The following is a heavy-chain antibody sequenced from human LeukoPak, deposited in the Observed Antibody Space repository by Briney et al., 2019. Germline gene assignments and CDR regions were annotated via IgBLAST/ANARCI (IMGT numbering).Heavy chain of an antibody. D-gene: IGHD5-12*01. J-gene: IGHJ4*02. Sequence: ASVKVSCKASGYTFTSYGVTWVRQAPGQGLEWMGWISVYNGYTNYAQKLQGRVTMTTDTSTNTAYMELRSLRSDDTAVYYCARGYDSEIDYWGQGTLVTVSS. CDR3: ARGYDSEIDY. CDR1: GYTFTSYG. V-gene: IGHV1-18*01. CDR2: ISVYNGYT.